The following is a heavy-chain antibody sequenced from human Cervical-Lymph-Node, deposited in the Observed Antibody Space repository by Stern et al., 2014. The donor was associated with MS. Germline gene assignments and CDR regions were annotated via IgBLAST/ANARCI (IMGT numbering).Heavy chain of an antibody. CDR2: IKSKTEGGTT. D-gene: IGHD6-19*01. V-gene: IGHV3-15*01. Sequence: EVQLVESGGGLVKPGGSLRLSCAASGFTFSNAWMRWVRQAPGKGLEWVCRIKSKTEGGTTDYAAPVKCRFTISRDDSKNTLYLQMNSLKTEDTAVYYCITEGLIAVAGNRKAFGIWGQGTMVTV. CDR3: ITEGLIAVAGNRKAFGI. CDR1: GFTFSNAW. J-gene: IGHJ3*02.